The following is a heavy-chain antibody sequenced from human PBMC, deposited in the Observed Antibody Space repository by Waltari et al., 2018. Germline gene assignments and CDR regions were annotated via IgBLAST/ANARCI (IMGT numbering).Heavy chain of an antibody. V-gene: IGHV4-59*08. J-gene: IGHJ4*02. D-gene: IGHD3-3*01. Sequence: VQLVESGGGLVQPGRSLRLSCAASGFTFDDYAMHWVRQAPGKGLEWIGYIYYSGSTNYNPSLKSRVTISVDTSKNQFSLKLSSVTAADTAVYYCARHSYDFWSGYYTDYWGQGTLVTVSS. CDR2: IYYSGST. CDR3: ARHSYDFWSGYYTDY. CDR1: GFTFDDYA.